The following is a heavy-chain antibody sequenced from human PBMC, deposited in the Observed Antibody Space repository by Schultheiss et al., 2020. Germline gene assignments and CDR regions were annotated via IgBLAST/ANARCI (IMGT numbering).Heavy chain of an antibody. CDR1: GGPVSSGSYY. Sequence: AETLSLTCTVSGGPVSSGSYYWSWIRQPPGKGLEWIGYIYYNGNTNYRPSLRSRVTMSLDTSKNQFSLNLTSVTPADTALYYCARSPGSSYLGYYFDYWGQGILVTVSS. V-gene: IGHV4-61*01. D-gene: IGHD3-16*02. CDR3: ARSPGSSYLGYYFDY. CDR2: IYYNGNT. J-gene: IGHJ4*02.